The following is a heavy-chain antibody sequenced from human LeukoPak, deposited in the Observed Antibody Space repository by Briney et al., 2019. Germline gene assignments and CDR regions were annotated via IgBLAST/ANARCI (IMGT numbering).Heavy chain of an antibody. CDR3: ATTAAAGQLDY. V-gene: IGHV3-23*01. J-gene: IGHJ4*02. CDR2: ITDSGGST. Sequence: GGSLRLSCAASGFTFSTYGMTWVRQAPGKGLEWVSSITDSGGSTHYADSVKGRFTIFRDNSKNTLYVQMNSLRAEDTAIYYCATTAAAGQLDYWGQGTLVTVSS. CDR1: GFTFSTYG. D-gene: IGHD6-13*01.